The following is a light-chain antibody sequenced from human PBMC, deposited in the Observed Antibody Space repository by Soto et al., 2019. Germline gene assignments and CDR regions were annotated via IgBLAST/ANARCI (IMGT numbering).Light chain of an antibody. CDR3: QQYNNWPPIT. CDR1: RSVSSN. Sequence: EIVLTQSPGTLSLSPGERATLSCRASRSVSSNLAWYQQKPGQAPRLLIYGASTRATGIPARFSGSGSGTEFTLTISSLQSEDFAVYYCQQYNNWPPITFGQGTRLEIK. V-gene: IGKV3-15*01. CDR2: GAS. J-gene: IGKJ5*01.